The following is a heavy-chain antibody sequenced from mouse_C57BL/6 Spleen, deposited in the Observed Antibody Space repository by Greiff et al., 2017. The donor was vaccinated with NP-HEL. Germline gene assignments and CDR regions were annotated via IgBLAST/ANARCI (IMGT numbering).Heavy chain of an antibody. CDR2: INPNNGGT. CDR3: ARGYRDYYAMDY. J-gene: IGHJ4*01. D-gene: IGHD1-2*01. Sequence: EVQLQQSGPELVKPGASVKISCKASGYTFTDYYMNWVKQSHGKSLEWIGDINPNNGGTSYNQKFKGKATLTVDKSSSTAYMELRSLTSEDSAVYYCARGYRDYYAMDYWGQGTSVTVS. CDR1: GYTFTDYY. V-gene: IGHV1-26*01.